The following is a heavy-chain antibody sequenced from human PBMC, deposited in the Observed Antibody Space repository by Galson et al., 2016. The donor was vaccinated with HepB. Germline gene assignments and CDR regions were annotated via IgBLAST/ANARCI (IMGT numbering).Heavy chain of an antibody. CDR3: AKDSSSAL. CDR2: IAYDGSNK. J-gene: IGHJ2*01. Sequence: SLRLSCAASGFTFSSYGMPWVRQAPGKGLEWVAVIAYDGSNKYYADSVKGRFTISRDNSKNTLYLQMNSLRAEDTAVYYCAKDSSSALWGRGSLVTVSS. V-gene: IGHV3-30*18. CDR1: GFTFSSYG. D-gene: IGHD6-6*01.